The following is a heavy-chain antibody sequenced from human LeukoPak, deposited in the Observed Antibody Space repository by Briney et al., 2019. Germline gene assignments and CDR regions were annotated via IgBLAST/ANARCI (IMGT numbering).Heavy chain of an antibody. V-gene: IGHV1-2*02. CDR3: ATTFLHSYGSH. CDR2: INPNSGGT. CDR1: GYTFTGYY. J-gene: IGHJ4*02. D-gene: IGHD5-18*01. Sequence: VASVKVSCKASGYTFTGYYIHWVRQAPGQGLEWMGWINPNSGGTNYAQKFQGRVTMTRDTSISTAYMELSRLRSDDTAVYYCATTFLHSYGSHWGQGTLVTVSS.